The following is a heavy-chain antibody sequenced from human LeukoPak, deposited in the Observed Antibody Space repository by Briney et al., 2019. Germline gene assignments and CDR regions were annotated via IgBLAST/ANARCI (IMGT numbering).Heavy chain of an antibody. J-gene: IGHJ4*02. Sequence: SSETLSLTCSVSGDSITTVDHQWTWIRQHPGKGLEWIGYISYSGVTHYNPSLKSRISISVDASKNQFSLRLSSVTAADTAIYCCGRVKPYYDSSGYIDFWGQGALVTVSS. CDR1: GDSITTVDHQ. CDR3: GRVKPYYDSSGYIDF. V-gene: IGHV4-31*03. D-gene: IGHD3-22*01. CDR2: ISYSGVT.